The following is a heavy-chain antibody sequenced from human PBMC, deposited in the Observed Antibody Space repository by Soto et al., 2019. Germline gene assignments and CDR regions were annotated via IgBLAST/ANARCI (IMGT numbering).Heavy chain of an antibody. J-gene: IGHJ4*02. V-gene: IGHV3-23*01. CDR2: ISGSGAGT. CDR1: EFTFSSYA. Sequence: LRLSCAASEFTFSSYAMSWVRQAPEKGLEWVSAISGSGAGTYYADSVKGRFTISRDNSKNTLYLQMNSLRAEDTAVYYCAKDCLMDGGSCHLFDYWGQGTLVTVSS. D-gene: IGHD2-15*01. CDR3: AKDCLMDGGSCHLFDY.